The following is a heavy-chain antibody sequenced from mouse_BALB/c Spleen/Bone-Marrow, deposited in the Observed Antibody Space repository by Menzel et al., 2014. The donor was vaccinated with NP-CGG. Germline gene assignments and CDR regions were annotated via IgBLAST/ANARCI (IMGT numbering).Heavy chain of an antibody. V-gene: IGHV1-54*01. CDR2: INPGSGSS. D-gene: IGHD2-2*01. CDR1: GYAFTNYL. Sequence: VQLQQSGAELVRPGTSVEVSCKASGYAFTNYLIEWVKQRPGQGLEWIGVINPGSGSSNYNENFKGKATLTADRSSSTAYMLLSSLTSDDSAVYFCARSRGYDVGPFAFWGQGTLVTVSA. J-gene: IGHJ3*01. CDR3: ARSRGYDVGPFAF.